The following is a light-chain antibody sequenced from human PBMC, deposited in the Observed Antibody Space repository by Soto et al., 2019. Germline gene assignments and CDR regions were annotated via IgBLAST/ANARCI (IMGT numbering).Light chain of an antibody. J-gene: IGKJ5*01. V-gene: IGKV2-28*01. Sequence: DVVMTQSPLSLPVTPGESASISCRSSQSPLHSDGYNYLDWYLQKPGQSPQLLIFLGSDRASGVPDRFTGSGSGTDFTLKISRVEAEDVGVYYCMQGLQIPRTFGQGTRLEIK. CDR1: QSPLHSDGYNY. CDR3: MQGLQIPRT. CDR2: LGS.